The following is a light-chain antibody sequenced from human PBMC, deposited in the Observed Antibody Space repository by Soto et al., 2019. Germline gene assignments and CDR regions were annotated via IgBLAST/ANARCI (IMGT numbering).Light chain of an antibody. CDR2: AAS. Sequence: IQMTQSPSSLSATVGDRVTITCRASRDVSSYLVWYQQKPGKAPELLIYAASTLQSGVQLRFSGSGSGTEFTLTISSLQPEDFATYYCQQLSYYPRTFGQGTKLEI. CDR1: RDVSSY. J-gene: IGKJ2*01. V-gene: IGKV1-9*01. CDR3: QQLSYYPRT.